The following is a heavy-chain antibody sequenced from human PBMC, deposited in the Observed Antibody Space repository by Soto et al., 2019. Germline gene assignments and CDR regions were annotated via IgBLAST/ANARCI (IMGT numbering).Heavy chain of an antibody. CDR1: GFTFSSCA. Sequence: EVHLLESGGGLVQPGGSLRLSCAASGFTFSSCAMGWVRQAPGKGLEWVSDIIDSGASTYYADSVKGRFTISRDNSKSTLYLQMNSLRAEDTALYYCAKGRSYYYYYGVDVWGQGTTVTVSS. J-gene: IGHJ6*02. CDR2: IIDSGAST. V-gene: IGHV3-23*01. CDR3: AKGRSYYYYYGVDV.